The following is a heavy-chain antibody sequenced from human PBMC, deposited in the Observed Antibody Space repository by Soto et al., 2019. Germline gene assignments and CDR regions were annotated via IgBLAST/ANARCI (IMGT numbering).Heavy chain of an antibody. CDR2: IYHSGIA. CDR3: ARVTIFDYWSDT. J-gene: IGHJ5*02. D-gene: IGHD3-3*01. Sequence: SETLSLTCSVSGYSISDGYYWGRIRQSPVKGLEWIGNIYHSGIAYYSPSLNSRVTMSVDTSKNQVSLRLSSITASDTAVYYCARVTIFDYWSDTWGQGILVTVSS. V-gene: IGHV4-38-2*02. CDR1: GYSISDGYY.